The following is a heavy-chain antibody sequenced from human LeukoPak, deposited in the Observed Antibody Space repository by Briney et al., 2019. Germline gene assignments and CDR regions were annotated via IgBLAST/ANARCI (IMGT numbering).Heavy chain of an antibody. Sequence: GRTLRLSCAASGLPLSSYWISGVRQAPGKGLEWGANIKQEGSEKYYVDSVKGRFTISRDNAKNSLYLQMNSLRAEDTAVYYCARGRDVRYFDWYLNRNWFDPWGQGTLVTVSS. CDR2: IKQEGSEK. J-gene: IGHJ5*02. V-gene: IGHV3-7*03. D-gene: IGHD3-9*01. CDR1: GLPLSSYW. CDR3: ARGRDVRYFDWYLNRNWFDP.